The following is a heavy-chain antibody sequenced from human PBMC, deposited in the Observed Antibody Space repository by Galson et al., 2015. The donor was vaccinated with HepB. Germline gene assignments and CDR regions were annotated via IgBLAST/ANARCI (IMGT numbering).Heavy chain of an antibody. J-gene: IGHJ6*02. CDR2: IIPILGIA. CDR1: GGTFSSYA. V-gene: IGHV1-69*04. D-gene: IGHD3-3*01. Sequence: SVKVSCKASGGTFSSYAISWVRQAPGQGLEWMGRIIPILGIANYAQKFQGRVTITADKSTSTAYMELSSLRSEDTAVYYCAIADLRERGGYYYYGMDVWGQGTTVTVSS. CDR3: AIADLRERGGYYYYGMDV.